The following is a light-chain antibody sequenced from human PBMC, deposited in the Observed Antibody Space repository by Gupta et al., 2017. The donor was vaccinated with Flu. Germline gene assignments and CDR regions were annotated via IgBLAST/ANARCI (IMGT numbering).Light chain of an antibody. CDR1: SSDVGGYNY. J-gene: IGLJ2*01. Sequence: SITISCTGNSSDVGGYNYVSWYQQHPGKDPKLMIYEVSNRPSGVSNRFSGSKSGNTASLTISXLQAEDXADYYCSSYTSSSTVVFGGGTKLTXL. CDR2: EVS. CDR3: SSYTSSSTVV. V-gene: IGLV2-14*01.